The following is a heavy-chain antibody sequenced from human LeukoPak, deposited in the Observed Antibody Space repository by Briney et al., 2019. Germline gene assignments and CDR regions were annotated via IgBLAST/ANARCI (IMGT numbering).Heavy chain of an antibody. Sequence: ASVKVSCKASGYTFTSYGISWVRQAPGQGLEWMGWISAYNGNTNYAQKLQGRVTMTTDTSTSTAYMELRSLRSDDTAMYYCAREPLYGDLPYFDYWGQGTLVTVSS. CDR3: AREPLYGDLPYFDY. CDR2: ISAYNGNT. CDR1: GYTFTSYG. V-gene: IGHV1-18*01. J-gene: IGHJ4*02. D-gene: IGHD4-17*01.